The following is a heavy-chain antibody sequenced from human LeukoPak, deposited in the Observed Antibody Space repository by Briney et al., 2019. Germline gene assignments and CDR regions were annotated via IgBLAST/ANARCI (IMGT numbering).Heavy chain of an antibody. V-gene: IGHV6-1*01. CDR1: GDSVSSKSAA. J-gene: IGHJ4*02. D-gene: IGHD3-22*01. CDR2: TYYRSKWYN. CDR3: ARRSGIYDSSGYYSHSYYFDY. Sequence: SQTLSLTCAISGDSVSSKSAAWNWIRQSPSRGLEWLGRTYYRSKWYNDYAVSVKSRITINPDTSKNQFSLQLNSVTPEDTAVYYCARRSGIYDSSGYYSHSYYFDYWGQGTLVTVSS.